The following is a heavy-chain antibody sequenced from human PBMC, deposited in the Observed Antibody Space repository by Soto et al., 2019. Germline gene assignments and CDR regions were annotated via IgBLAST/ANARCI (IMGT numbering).Heavy chain of an antibody. CDR1: GASISGVC. Sequence: SETLSLTCTVSGASISGVCWSWIRKSAGKGLEWIGRIYATGTTDSVPSDESRVMMSVDTSKKQLPLKLSFVFAGATAVYYCVGDGPKPFREWFDPLYQGISVTVSS. J-gene: IGHJ5*02. CDR2: IYATGTT. CDR3: VGDGPKPFREWFDP. V-gene: IGHV4-4*07.